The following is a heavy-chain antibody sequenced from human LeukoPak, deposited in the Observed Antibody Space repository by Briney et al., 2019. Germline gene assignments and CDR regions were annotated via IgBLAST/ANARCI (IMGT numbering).Heavy chain of an antibody. V-gene: IGHV1-8*01. CDR2: MNPNIANT. D-gene: IGHD2-2*01. CDR1: AYTFTSYD. J-gene: IGHJ5*02. Sequence: ASGKVSCKPSAYTFTSYDINWVRPATGQGLEWMGWMNPNIANTGYAQKFQGRVTMTRNHSISTAYMELSSLRSEDTAVYCCARRGRYCSSTSCHIKFNWFDPWGQGTLVTVSS. CDR3: ARRGRYCSSTSCHIKFNWFDP.